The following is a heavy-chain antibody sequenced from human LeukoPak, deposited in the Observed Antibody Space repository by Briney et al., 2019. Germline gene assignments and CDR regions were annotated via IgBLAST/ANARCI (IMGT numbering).Heavy chain of an antibody. V-gene: IGHV3-33*01. J-gene: IGHJ4*02. CDR3: ARGGFSGTFYYFDN. Sequence: GGSLRLSCAASGFTFSSYGMHWARQAPGKGLEWVAVIWYDGRNKYYTDSVKGRFTISRDNSKNTVYLQMNSLGVEDTAVYYCARGGFSGTFYYFDNWGQGTLVTVSS. D-gene: IGHD1-26*01. CDR1: GFTFSSYG. CDR2: IWYDGRNK.